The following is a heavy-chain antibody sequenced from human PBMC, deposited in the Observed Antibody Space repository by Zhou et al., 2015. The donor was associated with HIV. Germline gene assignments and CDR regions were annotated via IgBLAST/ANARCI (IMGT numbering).Heavy chain of an antibody. CDR2: IIPIFGTA. Sequence: QVLLVQSGAEVKKPGSSVKVSCEASGGTFSSYAISWVRQAPGQGLEWMGGIIPIFGTANYAQKFQGRVTITADESTSTAYMELSSLRSEDTAVYYCARSSVNHDDAFDLWGQGTNIIVSS. V-gene: IGHV1-69*01. CDR3: ARSSVNHDDAFDL. CDR1: GGTFSSYA. D-gene: IGHD1-14*01. J-gene: IGHJ3*01.